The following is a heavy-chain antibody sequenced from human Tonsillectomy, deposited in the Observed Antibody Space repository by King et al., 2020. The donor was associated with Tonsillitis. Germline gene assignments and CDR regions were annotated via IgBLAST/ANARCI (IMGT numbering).Heavy chain of an antibody. CDR3: ARGGVGYYDSSGPLGMDV. Sequence: LQLQESGPGLVKPSETLSLTCTVSGGSISSYYWSWIRQPPGKGLEWIGYIYYSGSTNYNPSLKSRVTISVDTSKNQFSLKLSSVTAADTAVYYCARGGVGYYDSSGPLGMDVWGQGTTVTVSS. CDR2: IYYSGST. CDR1: GGSISSYY. D-gene: IGHD3-22*01. J-gene: IGHJ6*02. V-gene: IGHV4-59*01.